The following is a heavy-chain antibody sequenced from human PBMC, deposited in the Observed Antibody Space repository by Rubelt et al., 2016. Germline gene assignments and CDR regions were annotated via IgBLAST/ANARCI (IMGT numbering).Heavy chain of an antibody. D-gene: IGHD5-24*01. J-gene: IGHJ4*02. V-gene: IGHV5-51*01. CDR2: IYPGDSDT. CDR3: ARHGRWLQSSFAAPDY. Sequence: KGLEWMGIIYPGDSDTRYSPSFHGQVTISADKSISTAYLQWSSLKASDTAMYYCARHGRWLQSSFAAPDYWGQVTLVTVSS.